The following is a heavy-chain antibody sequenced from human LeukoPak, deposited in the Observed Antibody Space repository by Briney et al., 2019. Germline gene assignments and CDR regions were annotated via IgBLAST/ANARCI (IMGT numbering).Heavy chain of an antibody. D-gene: IGHD2-2*01. V-gene: IGHV7-4-1*02. CDR2: IHPSTGNP. CDR3: ARQGPGYCGSTSCYGVDY. CDR1: GYTFTSYG. Sequence: GASVKVSCKASGYTFTSYGISWVRQAPGQGLEFMGWIHPSTGNPTYAQGFTGRFVFSLDTSVSTAYLQISSLKAEDTAVYYCARQGPGYCGSTSCYGVDYWGQGTLVTVSS. J-gene: IGHJ4*02.